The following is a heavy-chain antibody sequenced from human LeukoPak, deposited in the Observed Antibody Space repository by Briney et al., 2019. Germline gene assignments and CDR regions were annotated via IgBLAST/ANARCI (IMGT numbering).Heavy chain of an antibody. Sequence: PGRSLRLSCAASGFTFSDAWMSWVRQAPGKGLEWVGRIKSKTDGGTTDYAAPVKGRFIISRDDSRNTLYLQVNSLKTEDAAVYYCTTETSSRDDYWGQGTLVTVSS. D-gene: IGHD2-2*01. J-gene: IGHJ4*02. V-gene: IGHV3-15*01. CDR1: GFTFSDAW. CDR3: TTETSSRDDY. CDR2: IKSKTDGGTT.